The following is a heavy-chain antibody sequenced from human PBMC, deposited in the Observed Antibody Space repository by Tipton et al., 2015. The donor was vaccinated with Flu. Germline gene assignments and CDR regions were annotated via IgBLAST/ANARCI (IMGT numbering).Heavy chain of an antibody. CDR3: ARVFYGPDAFDI. Sequence: QLVQSGAEVKKPGASVKVSCKASGYTFTSYYMHWVRQAPGQGLEWMGIINPSSGSTSYAQKFQGRVTMTRDTSTSTVYMELSSLRSEDTAVYYCARVFYGPDAFDIWGQGTMVTVSS. CDR2: INPSSGST. CDR1: GYTFTSYY. V-gene: IGHV1-46*01. D-gene: IGHD2/OR15-2a*01. J-gene: IGHJ3*02.